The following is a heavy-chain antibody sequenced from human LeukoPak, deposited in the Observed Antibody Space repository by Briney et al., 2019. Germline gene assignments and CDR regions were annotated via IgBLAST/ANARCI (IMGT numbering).Heavy chain of an antibody. D-gene: IGHD1-7*01. CDR3: ARWGNYAAFDI. CDR1: GGSISSYY. J-gene: IGHJ3*02. Sequence: SETLSLTCTVSGGSISSYYWSWIRQPPGKGLEWIGYIYYSGSTNYNPSLKSRVTISVDTSKNQFSLKLSSVTAADTAVYYCARWGNYAAFDIWGQGTMVTVSS. V-gene: IGHV4-59*08. CDR2: IYYSGST.